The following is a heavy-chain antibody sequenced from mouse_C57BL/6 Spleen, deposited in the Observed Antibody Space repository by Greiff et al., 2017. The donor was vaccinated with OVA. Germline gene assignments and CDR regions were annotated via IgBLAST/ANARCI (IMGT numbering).Heavy chain of an antibody. J-gene: IGHJ1*03. CDR3: ARSYSNSFYWYFDV. CDR1: GFTFSDYG. V-gene: IGHV5-17*01. CDR2: ISSGSSTI. D-gene: IGHD2-5*01. Sequence: EVKLVESGGGLVKPGGSLKLSCAASGFTFSDYGMHWVRQAPEKGLEWVAYISSGSSTIYYADTVKGRFTISRDNAKNTLFLQMTSLRSEDTAMYYCARSYSNSFYWYFDVWGTGTTVTVSS.